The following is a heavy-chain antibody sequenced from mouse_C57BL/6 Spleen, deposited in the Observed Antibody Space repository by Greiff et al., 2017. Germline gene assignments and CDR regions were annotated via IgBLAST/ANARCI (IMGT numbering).Heavy chain of an antibody. CDR1: GYAFSSSW. CDR3: ARGITTVVGGGYFDV. J-gene: IGHJ1*03. CDR2: IYPGDGDT. V-gene: IGHV1-82*01. D-gene: IGHD1-1*01. Sequence: VQLQQSGPELVKPGASVKISCKASGYAFSSSWMNWVKQRPGKGLEWIGRIYPGDGDTNYNGKFKGKATLTADKSSSTAYMQLSSLTSEDSAVYFCARGITTVVGGGYFDVWGTGTTVTVSS.